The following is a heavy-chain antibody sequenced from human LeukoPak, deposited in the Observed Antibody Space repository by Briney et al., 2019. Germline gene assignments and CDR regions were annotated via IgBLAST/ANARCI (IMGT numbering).Heavy chain of an antibody. CDR2: ISSSGSYI. CDR1: GFTFSSYR. CDR3: ARDFSGMVDTVLVYFFDY. J-gene: IGHJ4*02. V-gene: IGHV3-21*01. D-gene: IGHD5-18*01. Sequence: GGSLRLSCAASGFTFSSYRMNWVRQAPGKGLEWVSSISSSGSYIYYADSVKGRFTISRDNAKNSLYLQMNRMRVEDKAVYYCARDFSGMVDTVLVYFFDYWGQGTLVTVSS.